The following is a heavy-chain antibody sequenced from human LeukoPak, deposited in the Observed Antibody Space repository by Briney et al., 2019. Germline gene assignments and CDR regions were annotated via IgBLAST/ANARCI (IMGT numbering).Heavy chain of an antibody. Sequence: ASVKVSCKASGYTFTGYYMHWVRQAPGQGLEWMGWTNPNSGGTNYAQKFQGRVTMTRDTSISTAYMELSRLRSDDTAVYYCARGAPLGGYYYDSSGYLSPSDYWGQGTLVTVPS. D-gene: IGHD3-22*01. V-gene: IGHV1-2*02. J-gene: IGHJ4*02. CDR1: GYTFTGYY. CDR3: ARGAPLGGYYYDSSGYLSPSDY. CDR2: TNPNSGGT.